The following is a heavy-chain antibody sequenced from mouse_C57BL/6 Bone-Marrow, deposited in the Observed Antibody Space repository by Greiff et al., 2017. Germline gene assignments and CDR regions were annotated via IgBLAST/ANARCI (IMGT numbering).Heavy chain of an antibody. CDR3: TRFTGWFAY. CDR2: IDPENGDT. J-gene: IGHJ3*01. CDR1: GFNIKDDY. V-gene: IGHV14-4*01. D-gene: IGHD1-1*01. Sequence: VQLKESGAELVRPGASVKLSCTASGFNIKDDYMHWVKQRPEQGLEWIGWIDPENGDTEYASKFQGKATITADTSSNTAYLQLSSLTSEDTAGYYCTRFTGWFAYWGQGTLVTVSA.